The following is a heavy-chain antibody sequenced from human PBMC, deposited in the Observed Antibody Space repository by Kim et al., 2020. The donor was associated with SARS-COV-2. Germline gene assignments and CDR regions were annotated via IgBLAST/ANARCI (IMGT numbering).Heavy chain of an antibody. J-gene: IGHJ4*02. Sequence: GGSLRLSCAASGFTFSSYGMHWVRQAPGKGLEWVEVIWYDGSNKYYADSVKGRFTISRDNSKNTLYLQMNSLRAEDTAVYYCARDLAPYYYDSSGYYQRGNWGQGTLVTVSS. CDR2: IWYDGSNK. CDR3: ARDLAPYYYDSSGYYQRGN. CDR1: GFTFSSYG. D-gene: IGHD3-22*01. V-gene: IGHV3-33*01.